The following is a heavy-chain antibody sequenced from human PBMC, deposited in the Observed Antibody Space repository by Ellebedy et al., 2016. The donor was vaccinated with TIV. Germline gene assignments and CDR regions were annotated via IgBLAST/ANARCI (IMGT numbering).Heavy chain of an antibody. CDR1: GGSFNNYY. D-gene: IGHD6-19*01. V-gene: IGHV4-59*01. CDR3: ARGTSGWYGKFDY. CDR2: IYYSGST. J-gene: IGHJ4*02. Sequence: MPSETLSLTCTVSGGSFNNYYWTWIRQPPGKGPEWIGYIYYSGSTNYNPSLESRVTISVDTSKNHFSLKLSSVTAADTAVYYCARGTSGWYGKFDYWGQGILVTVSS.